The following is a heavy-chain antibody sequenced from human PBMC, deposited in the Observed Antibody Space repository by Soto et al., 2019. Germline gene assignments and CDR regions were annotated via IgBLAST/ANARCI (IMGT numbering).Heavy chain of an antibody. D-gene: IGHD3-10*01. V-gene: IGHV4-59*01. CDR2: IYYSGST. Sequence: PSETLSLTCTVSGGSISSYYWSWIRQPPGKGLEWIGYIYYSGSTNYNPSLKSRVTISVDTSKNQFSLKLSSVTAADTAVYYCARSDVYGEFGLYWGQGTLVTVSS. CDR3: ARSDVYGEFGLY. J-gene: IGHJ4*02. CDR1: GGSISSYY.